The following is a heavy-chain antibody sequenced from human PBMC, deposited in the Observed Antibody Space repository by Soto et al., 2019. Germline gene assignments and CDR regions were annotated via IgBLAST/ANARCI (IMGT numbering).Heavy chain of an antibody. Sequence: QVPLVQSGAEVKKPGASVKVSCKASGYTFTNYGISWVRQAPGQGLEWMGWISGYNGNTNYAQKFQGRVTMTRDTSTSTAYMELRSLRSDDTALYYCAKVGLGFGELCDYSDNWGQGTLVTVSS. CDR1: GYTFTNYG. CDR3: AKVGLGFGELCDYSDN. CDR2: ISGYNGNT. J-gene: IGHJ4*02. D-gene: IGHD3-10*01. V-gene: IGHV1-18*01.